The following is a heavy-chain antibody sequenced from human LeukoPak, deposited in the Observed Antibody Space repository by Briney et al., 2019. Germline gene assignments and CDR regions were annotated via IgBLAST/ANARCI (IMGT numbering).Heavy chain of an antibody. CDR2: IYTSGST. V-gene: IGHV4-4*07. D-gene: IGHD3-9*01. CDR1: GGSISSYY. J-gene: IGHJ6*03. CDR3: ARAMLDYDTLTGYYRPGDYYYYYYMDV. Sequence: PSETLSLTCTVSGGSISSYYWSWIRQPAGKGLEWIGRIYTSGSTNYNPSLKSRVTMSVDTSKNQFSLKLSSVTAADTAVYYCARAMLDYDTLTGYYRPGDYYYYYYMDVWGKGTTVTVSS.